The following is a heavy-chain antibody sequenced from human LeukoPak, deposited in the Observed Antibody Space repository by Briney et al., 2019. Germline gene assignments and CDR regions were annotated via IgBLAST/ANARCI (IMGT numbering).Heavy chain of an antibody. D-gene: IGHD3-22*01. V-gene: IGHV5-51*01. CDR2: IYPGDSDT. CDR3: ARSNYYDSSGYYTDAFDI. J-gene: IGHJ3*02. Sequence: GESLKISCKGSGYSFTSYWIGWVRQMPGKGLEWMGIIYPGDSDTRYSPSFQGQVTISADKSISTAYLQWRSLKASDTAMYYCARSNYYDSSGYYTDAFDIWGQGTMVTVSS. CDR1: GYSFTSYW.